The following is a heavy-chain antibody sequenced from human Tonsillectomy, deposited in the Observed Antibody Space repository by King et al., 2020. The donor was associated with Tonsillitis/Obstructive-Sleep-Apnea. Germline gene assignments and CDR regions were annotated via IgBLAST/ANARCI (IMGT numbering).Heavy chain of an antibody. CDR2: IYPADRP. J-gene: IGHJ4*02. V-gene: IGHV3-53*01. CDR3: AGDPTSITAWGY. CDR1: GFSVSYNY. D-gene: IGHD1-20*01. Sequence: QLVQSGGGLVQPGGSLTLSCAASGFSVSYNYMSWVRQAPGKGLEWVSGIYPADRPDYADSVKGRFHISRDNSQNPLFLQLNSLRVEDTAMYYCAGDPTSITAWGYGGQGALVTGSS.